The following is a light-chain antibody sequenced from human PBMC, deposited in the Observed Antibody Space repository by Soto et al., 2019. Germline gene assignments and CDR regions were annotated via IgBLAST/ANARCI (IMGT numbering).Light chain of an antibody. J-gene: IGKJ3*01. CDR1: QGVSSY. CDR3: QHRSNWPS. Sequence: EIVLTQSPATLSLSPGERATLSCRASQGVSSYLAWYQQKPGQAPRLLIYDASNRATGIPARFSGSGAGTDFTLTISSLEPEDFAVYYCQHRSNWPSFGPGTKVDIK. CDR2: DAS. V-gene: IGKV3-11*01.